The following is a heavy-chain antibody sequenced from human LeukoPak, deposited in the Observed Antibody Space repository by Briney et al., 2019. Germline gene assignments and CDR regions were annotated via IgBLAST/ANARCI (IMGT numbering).Heavy chain of an antibody. J-gene: IGHJ3*02. D-gene: IGHD3-22*01. CDR3: ARLPDSGGYYDAFDI. CDR2: VHDSGST. Sequence: PSETLSLTCTVSGGSMSRHYWSWIRQTPGKGLEWIGYVHDSGSTKYKSSLKSRVTVSLDRSKNRVSLQLRSVTATDTAVYYCARLPDSGGYYDAFDIWGQGTMVTVSS. CDR1: GGSMSRHY. V-gene: IGHV4-59*08.